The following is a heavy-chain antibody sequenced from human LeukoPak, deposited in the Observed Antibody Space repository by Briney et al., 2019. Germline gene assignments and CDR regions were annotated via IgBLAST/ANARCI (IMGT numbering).Heavy chain of an antibody. V-gene: IGHV4-31*03. Sequence: SQTLSLTCTVSGGSISSGGYYWSWIRQHPGTGLEWIGYIYYSGSTYYNPSLKSRVTISVDTSKNQFSLKLSSVTAADTAVYYCASLHFGSGIGLFHPWGQGTLVTVSS. CDR2: IYYSGST. CDR1: GGSISSGGYY. CDR3: ASLHFGSGIGLFHP. J-gene: IGHJ5*02. D-gene: IGHD3-10*01.